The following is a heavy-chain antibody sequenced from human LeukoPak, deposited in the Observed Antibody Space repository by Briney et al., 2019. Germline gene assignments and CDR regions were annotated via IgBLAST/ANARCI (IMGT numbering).Heavy chain of an antibody. Sequence: PGGSLRLSCAASGFTFSSYWMHWVRQAPGKGLVWVSRINSDGSSTSYADSVKGRFIISRDNSKNTLYLQMSSVRAEDTAVYYCANENGGPDYWGQGTLVTVSS. D-gene: IGHD1-1*01. CDR3: ANENGGPDY. V-gene: IGHV3-74*01. CDR1: GFTFSSYW. CDR2: INSDGSST. J-gene: IGHJ4*02.